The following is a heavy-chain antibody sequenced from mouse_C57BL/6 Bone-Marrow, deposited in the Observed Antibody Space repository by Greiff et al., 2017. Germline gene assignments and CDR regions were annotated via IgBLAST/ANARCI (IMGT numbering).Heavy chain of an antibody. D-gene: IGHD1-1*01. CDR1: GYTFTDYY. V-gene: IGHV1-26*01. CDR3: ARNYGSSSY. J-gene: IGHJ2*01. Sequence: EVQLQQSGPELVKPGASVKISCKASGYTFTDYYMNWVKQSPGKSLEWIGDINPNNGGTSYNQKFKGKATLTVDKSSSTAYMGLRCLTSEDYAVYYCARNYGSSSYWGQGTTLTVSS. CDR2: INPNNGGT.